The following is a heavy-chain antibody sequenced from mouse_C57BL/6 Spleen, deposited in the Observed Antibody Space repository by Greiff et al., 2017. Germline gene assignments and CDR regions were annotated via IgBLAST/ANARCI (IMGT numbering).Heavy chain of an antibody. CDR1: GYTFTSYW. D-gene: IGHD1-1*01. V-gene: IGHV1-64*01. J-gene: IGHJ2*01. Sequence: VQLQQPGAELVKPGASVKLSCKASGYTFTSYWMHWVKQRPGQGLEWIGMIHPNSGSTNYNEKFKSKATLTVDKSSSTAYMQLSSLTSEDSAVYYCAGHYGSSYDDYWGQGTTLTVSS. CDR2: IHPNSGST. CDR3: AGHYGSSYDDY.